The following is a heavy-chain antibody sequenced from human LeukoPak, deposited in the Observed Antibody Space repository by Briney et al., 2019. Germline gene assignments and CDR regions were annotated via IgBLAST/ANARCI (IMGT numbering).Heavy chain of an antibody. J-gene: IGHJ3*02. V-gene: IGHV4-34*01. CDR1: GGSFSGYY. CDR2: INHSGST. Sequence: SETLSLTCAVYGGSFSGYYWSWIRQPPGKGLEWIGEINHSGSTNYNPSLKSRVTISVDTSKNQFSLQLNSVTPEDTAVYYCARNAFDIWGQGTMVTVSS. CDR3: ARNAFDI.